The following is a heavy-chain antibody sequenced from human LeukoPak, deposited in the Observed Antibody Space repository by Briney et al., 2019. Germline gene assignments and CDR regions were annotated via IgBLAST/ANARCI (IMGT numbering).Heavy chain of an antibody. Sequence: ASVKVSCKASGYTFTSYYMHWVRQAPGQGLEWMGIINPSGGSTSYAQKFQGRVSMTRDTSTSTVYMVLSSLRSEDTAVYYCARDLRIAAALESGYFDYWGQGTLVTVSS. CDR1: GYTFTSYY. J-gene: IGHJ4*02. CDR3: ARDLRIAAALESGYFDY. CDR2: INPSGGST. V-gene: IGHV1-46*01. D-gene: IGHD6-13*01.